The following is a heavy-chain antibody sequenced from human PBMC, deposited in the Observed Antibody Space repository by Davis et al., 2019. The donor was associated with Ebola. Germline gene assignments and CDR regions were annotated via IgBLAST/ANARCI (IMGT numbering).Heavy chain of an antibody. J-gene: IGHJ4*02. V-gene: IGHV4-39*01. CDR1: GGSISSTSYY. CDR3: ARGHSYGHSLFDY. CDR2: IYYSGST. Sequence: SETLSLTCSVSGGSISSTSYYWGWIRQPPGKGLEWIGSIYYSGSTNYNPSLKSRVTISVDTSKNQFSLKLSSVTAADTAVYYCARGHSYGHSLFDYWGQGTLVTVSS. D-gene: IGHD5-18*01.